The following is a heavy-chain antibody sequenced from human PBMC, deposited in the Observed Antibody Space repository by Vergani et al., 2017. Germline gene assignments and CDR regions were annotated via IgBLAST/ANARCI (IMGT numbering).Heavy chain of an antibody. D-gene: IGHD2-21*01. Sequence: EVDLVESGGGLAQPGGSLRLSCEASGITFWKFGMHWVRQGPGKGLEWVSGISWNSGAVDYADSVRGRFTISRDNAKKSVYLQMNSLRAEDTAMYFCARGLWDRTHIRCSPPSYWGQGTQVTVSS. J-gene: IGHJ4*02. CDR1: GITFWKFG. CDR2: ISWNSGAV. CDR3: ARGLWDRTHIRCSPPSY. V-gene: IGHV3-9*01.